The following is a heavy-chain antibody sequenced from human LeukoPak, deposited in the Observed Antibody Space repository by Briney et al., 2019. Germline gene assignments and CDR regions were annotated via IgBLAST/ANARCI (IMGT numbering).Heavy chain of an antibody. CDR2: ISSNGGST. CDR3: AREGGYCSSTSCYHYFDD. V-gene: IGHV3-64*01. D-gene: IGHD2-2*01. CDR1: GFTFSSYA. J-gene: IGHJ4*02. Sequence: GGSLRLSCAASGFTFSSYAMHWVRQAPGKGLEYVSAISSNGGSTYYANSVKGRFTISRDNSKNTLYLQMGSLRAEDMAVYYCAREGGYCSSTSCYHYFDDWGQGTLVTVSS.